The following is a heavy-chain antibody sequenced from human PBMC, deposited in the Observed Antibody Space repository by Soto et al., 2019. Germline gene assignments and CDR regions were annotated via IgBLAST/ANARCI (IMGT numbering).Heavy chain of an antibody. CDR1: GGSISSGGYY. J-gene: IGHJ6*02. D-gene: IGHD2-2*02. CDR2: IYYSGST. Sequence: SETLSLTCTVSGGSISSGGYYWSWIRQHPGKGLEWIGYIYYSGSTYYNPSLKSRVTISVDTSKNQFSLKLSSVTAADTAVYYCARAGTVPAAITYYYGMDVWGQGTTVTVSS. V-gene: IGHV4-31*03. CDR3: ARAGTVPAAITYYYGMDV.